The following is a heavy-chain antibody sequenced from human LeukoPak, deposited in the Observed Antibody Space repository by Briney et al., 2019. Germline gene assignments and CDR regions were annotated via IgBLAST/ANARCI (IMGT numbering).Heavy chain of an antibody. CDR3: ARALPHRRLMDTTMEQHWFDP. CDR1: GYIFTSYF. D-gene: IGHD5-18*01. Sequence: ASVKVSCKASGYIFTSYFMHWVRQAPGQGLEWMGLINPSGGSTRYAQRFQGRVTMTRDMSTSTVYMELSSLRSEDTAVYYCARALPHRRLMDTTMEQHWFDPWGQGTLVTVSS. J-gene: IGHJ5*02. CDR2: INPSGGST. V-gene: IGHV1-46*01.